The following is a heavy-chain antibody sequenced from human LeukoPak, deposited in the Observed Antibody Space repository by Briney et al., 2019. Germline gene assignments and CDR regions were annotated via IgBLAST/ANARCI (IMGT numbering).Heavy chain of an antibody. CDR1: GFTFNSYS. CDR2: ISSSSRYI. D-gene: IGHD2-2*01. J-gene: IGHJ6*03. Sequence: GGSLRLSCAASGFTFNSYSMNWFRQAPGKGLEWVSSISSSSRYIYYADSVKGRFTISRDNAKNSLYLQMNSLRAEDTAVYYCARGYCSSTSCYALDYYYYYYMDVWGKGTTVTISS. CDR3: ARGYCSSTSCYALDYYYYYYMDV. V-gene: IGHV3-21*01.